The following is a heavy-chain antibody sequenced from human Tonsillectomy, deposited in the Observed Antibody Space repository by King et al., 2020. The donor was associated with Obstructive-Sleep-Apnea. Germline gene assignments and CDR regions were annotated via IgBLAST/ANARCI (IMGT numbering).Heavy chain of an antibody. Sequence: VQLVESGGGVVQPGGSLRLSCEASGFIFSSFVMNWVRQAPGKGLDWVALVSNDGRNKYYADSVRGRLTLSRDNSKTTLYLQMNRLGAEDTAVYYCARDPAYYDFWSGSYYFDSWGQGTLVTVSS. CDR3: ARDPAYYDFWSGSYYFDS. D-gene: IGHD3-3*01. J-gene: IGHJ4*02. CDR1: GFIFSSFV. CDR2: VSNDGRNK. V-gene: IGHV3-30*04.